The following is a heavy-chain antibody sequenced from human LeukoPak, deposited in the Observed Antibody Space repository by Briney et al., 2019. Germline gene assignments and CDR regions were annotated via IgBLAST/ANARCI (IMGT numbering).Heavy chain of an antibody. CDR2: IYYSGST. CDR1: GGSISSYY. V-gene: IGHV4-59*01. Sequence: SETLSLTCTVSGGSISSYYWSWIRQPPGKGLEWIGYIYYSGSTNYNPSLKSRVTISVDTSKNQFSLKLGSVTAADTAVYYCARANLAYYDFWKDGMDVWGQGTTVTVSS. D-gene: IGHD3-3*01. J-gene: IGHJ6*02. CDR3: ARANLAYYDFWKDGMDV.